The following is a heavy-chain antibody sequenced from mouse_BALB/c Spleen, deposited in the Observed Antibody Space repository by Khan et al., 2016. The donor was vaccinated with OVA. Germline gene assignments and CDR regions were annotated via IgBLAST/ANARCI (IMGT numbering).Heavy chain of an antibody. V-gene: IGHV5-12*02. Sequence: EVELVESGGGLVQPGGSLKLSCATSGFTFSDYYMYWFRQTPEKRLEWVAYISNGGGNTYYPDTVKGRFTISSDNAKHTLYLQMSRLRSEDTALYYCARHGYGNGDAMDYWGQGTSFTVSS. J-gene: IGHJ4*01. CDR1: GFTFSDYY. CDR3: ARHGYGNGDAMDY. CDR2: ISNGGGNT. D-gene: IGHD2-10*02.